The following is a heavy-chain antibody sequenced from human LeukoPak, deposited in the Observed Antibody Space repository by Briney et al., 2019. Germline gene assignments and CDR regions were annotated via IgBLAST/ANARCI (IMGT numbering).Heavy chain of an antibody. J-gene: IGHJ4*02. CDR1: GYTFTSYG. D-gene: IGHD6-19*01. V-gene: IGHV1-18*01. CDR2: ISAYNGNT. CDR3: ARLGYSSGWYGFGCDY. Sequence: ASVKVSCKASGYTFTSYGISWVRQAPGQGLGWMRWISAYNGNTNYAQKLQGRVTMTTDTSTSTAYMELRSLRSDDTAVYYCARLGYSSGWYGFGCDYWGQGTLVTVSS.